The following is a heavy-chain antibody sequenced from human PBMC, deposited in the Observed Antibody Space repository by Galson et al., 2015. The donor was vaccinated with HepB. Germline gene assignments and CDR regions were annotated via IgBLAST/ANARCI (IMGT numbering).Heavy chain of an antibody. V-gene: IGHV3-23*01. J-gene: IGHJ4*02. D-gene: IGHD1-14*01. CDR1: GVSFSRYA. Sequence: SLRLSCAASGVSFSRYAMSWVRQAPGKGLEWVSSISGSGGSTYYAASVKGRFTISRDKSKNTLYLHMNSLRAGDTAVYYCAKDRAAGSPYYFDSWGQGTLGTASS. CDR3: AKDRAAGSPYYFDS. CDR2: ISGSGGST.